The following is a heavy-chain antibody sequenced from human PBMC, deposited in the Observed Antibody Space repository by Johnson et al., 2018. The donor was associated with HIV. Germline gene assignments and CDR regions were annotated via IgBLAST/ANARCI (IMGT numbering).Heavy chain of an antibody. CDR2: ISYDGSNK. J-gene: IGHJ3*02. D-gene: IGHD6-13*01. V-gene: IGHV3-30-3*02. CDR3: AKCIWGSSLIDAFDI. Sequence: QVQLVESGGGVVQPGRSLRLSCAASGFTFSSHAMHWVRQAPGKGLEWVAVISYDGSNKYYADSVKGRFTISRDNSNNTLHLQMNSLRAEDTAVYYCAKCIWGSSLIDAFDIWGQGTMVTVSS. CDR1: GFTFSSHA.